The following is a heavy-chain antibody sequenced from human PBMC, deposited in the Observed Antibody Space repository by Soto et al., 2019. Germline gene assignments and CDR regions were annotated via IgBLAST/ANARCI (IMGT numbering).Heavy chain of an antibody. CDR1: GFTFSSYS. CDR3: ARGGRGPYYYDSSGYHYYFDY. V-gene: IGHV3-48*02. Sequence: GGSLRLSCAASGFTFSSYSMNWVRQAPGKGLEWVSYISSSSSTIYYADSVKGRFTISRDNAKNSLYLQMNSLRDEDTAVYYCARGGRGPYYYDSSGYHYYFDYWGQGTLVTVSS. D-gene: IGHD3-22*01. CDR2: ISSSSSTI. J-gene: IGHJ4*02.